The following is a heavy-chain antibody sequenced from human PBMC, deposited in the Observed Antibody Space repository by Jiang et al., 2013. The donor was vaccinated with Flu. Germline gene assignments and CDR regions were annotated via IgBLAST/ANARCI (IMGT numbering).Heavy chain of an antibody. CDR2: ISYDGCDK. D-gene: IGHD3-9*01. J-gene: IGHJ4*02. Sequence: GVVQPGRSLRLSCAASGFAFRSFGMHWVRQAPGKGLEWVAFISYDGCDKYYADSVKGRFTTSRDNTKKMLYLQIDSLRAEDTAVYYCARDTGYSTLDYWGQGTLVTVSS. V-gene: IGHV3-30*03. CDR3: ARDTGYSTLDY. CDR1: GFAFRSFG.